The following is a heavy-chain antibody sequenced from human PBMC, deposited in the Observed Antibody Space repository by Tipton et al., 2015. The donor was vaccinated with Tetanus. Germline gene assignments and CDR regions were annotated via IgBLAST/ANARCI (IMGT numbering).Heavy chain of an antibody. CDR2: ISYDGSNK. CDR3: ARGMRAEWPQNGFAP. V-gene: IGHV3-30-3*01. D-gene: IGHD3-3*01. Sequence: SLRLSCAASGFTFSSYAMHWVRQAPGKGLEWVAVISYDGSNKYYADSVKGRFTISRDNSKNTLYLQMNSRRAEDTAVYYCARGMRAEWPQNGFAPWGQGTLVPVSS. J-gene: IGHJ5*02. CDR1: GFTFSSYA.